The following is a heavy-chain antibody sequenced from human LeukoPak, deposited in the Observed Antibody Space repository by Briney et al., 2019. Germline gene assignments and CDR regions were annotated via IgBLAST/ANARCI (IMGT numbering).Heavy chain of an antibody. Sequence: GGSLRLSCAASGFTFSSYAMRWVRQPPGKGLDWVSAISSSGGSTYYADSVKGRFTISRDNSKNTLYLQMNSLRADDTAVYYCAKHGEAYADSKTDYWGQGTLVTVSS. J-gene: IGHJ4*02. CDR1: GFTFSSYA. CDR2: ISSSGGST. D-gene: IGHD3-10*01. CDR3: AKHGEAYADSKTDY. V-gene: IGHV3-23*01.